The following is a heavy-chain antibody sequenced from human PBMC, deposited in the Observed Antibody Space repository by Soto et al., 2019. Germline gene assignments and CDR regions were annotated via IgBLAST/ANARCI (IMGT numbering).Heavy chain of an antibody. V-gene: IGHV4-34*01. D-gene: IGHD3-3*01. CDR1: GGSFSGYY. J-gene: IGHJ5*02. CDR3: ARGPQSRFLEWFRLNWFDP. Sequence: SETLSLTCAVYGGSFSGYYWSWLRQPPGKGLEWIGEINHSGSTNYNPSLKSRVTISVDTSKNQFSLKLSSVTAADTAVYYCARGPQSRFLEWFRLNWFDPWGQGTLVTVSS. CDR2: INHSGST.